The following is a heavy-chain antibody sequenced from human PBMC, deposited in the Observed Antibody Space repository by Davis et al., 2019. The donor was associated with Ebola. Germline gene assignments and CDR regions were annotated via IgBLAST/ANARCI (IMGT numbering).Heavy chain of an antibody. V-gene: IGHV1-18*01. CDR2: ISAYNGNT. Sequence: ASVKVSCKASGYTFPSYGISWVRQAPGQGLEWMGWISAYNGNTNYAQKLQGRVTMTTDTSTSTAYMELRSLRSEDTAVYYCARGVAAAGTNDAFDIWGQGTMVTVSS. CDR3: ARGVAAAGTNDAFDI. CDR1: GYTFPSYG. D-gene: IGHD6-13*01. J-gene: IGHJ3*02.